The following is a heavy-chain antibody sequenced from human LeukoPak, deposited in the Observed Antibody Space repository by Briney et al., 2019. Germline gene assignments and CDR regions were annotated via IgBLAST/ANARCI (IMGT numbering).Heavy chain of an antibody. D-gene: IGHD3-22*01. CDR1: GFTFSSYR. V-gene: IGHV3-21*01. CDR2: ISSSSSYI. Sequence: GGSLRLSCAASGFTFSSYRMTWVRQAPGKGLEWVSSISSSSSYIYYADSVKGRFTISRDNAKNSLYLQMNSLRAEDTAVYYCARTVGGYYDSSGYYFDAFDIWGQGTMVTVSS. J-gene: IGHJ3*02. CDR3: ARTVGGYYDSSGYYFDAFDI.